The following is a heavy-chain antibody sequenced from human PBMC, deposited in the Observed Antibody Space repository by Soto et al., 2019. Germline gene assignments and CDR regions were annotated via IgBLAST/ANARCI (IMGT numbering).Heavy chain of an antibody. CDR2: ISAYNGNT. CDR1: GYTFTSYG. CDR3: ASYHLNYYYSGMDV. J-gene: IGHJ6*02. Sequence: QVQLVQSGAEVKKPGASVKVSCKASGYTFTSYGISWVRQAPGQGLEWMGWISAYNGNTNYAQKLQGRVTMTTDTSTPTAYMELRSLRSYDTAVYYCASYHLNYYYSGMDVWGQGTTVTVSS. V-gene: IGHV1-18*01.